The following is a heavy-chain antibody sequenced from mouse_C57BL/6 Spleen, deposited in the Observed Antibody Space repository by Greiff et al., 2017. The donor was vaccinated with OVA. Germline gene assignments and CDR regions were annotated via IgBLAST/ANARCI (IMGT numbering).Heavy chain of an antibody. V-gene: IGHV7-3*01. Sequence: EVKLMESGGGLVQPGGSLSLSCAASGFTFTDYYMSWVRQPPGNALEWLGFIRNKANGYTTEYSASLKGRFTISRDNSQSIFYLQMNALRYEDSATYYCARWTYYFDYWGQGTTLTVSS. J-gene: IGHJ2*01. CDR2: IRNKANGYTT. CDR3: ARWTYYFDY. CDR1: GFTFTDYY.